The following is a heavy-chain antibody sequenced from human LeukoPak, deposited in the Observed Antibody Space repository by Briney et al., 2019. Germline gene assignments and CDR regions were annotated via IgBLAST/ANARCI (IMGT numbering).Heavy chain of an antibody. CDR3: AREDYDSSGYYSPAFDY. V-gene: IGHV4-4*07. J-gene: IGHJ4*02. Sequence: SETLSLTCTVSGGSISSYYWSWIRQPAGKGLGWIGRIYTSGSTNYNPSLKSRVTMSVDTSKNQFSLKLSSVTAADTAVYYCAREDYDSSGYYSPAFDYWGQGTLVTVSS. CDR2: IYTSGST. D-gene: IGHD3-22*01. CDR1: GGSISSYY.